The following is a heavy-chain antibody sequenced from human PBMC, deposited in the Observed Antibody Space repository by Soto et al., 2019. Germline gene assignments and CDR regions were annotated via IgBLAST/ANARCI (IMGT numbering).Heavy chain of an antibody. CDR2: INHSGIT. D-gene: IGHD6-19*01. CDR1: GGSLSSYY. CDR3: ARGRWEQWLVRGAFDI. V-gene: IGHV4-34*01. Sequence: PSYTVSLTCTVNGGSLSSYYWSCIRQPPEKGLEWIGEINHSGITNYNPSLKSRVTISVDTSKNQFSLKLSSVTAADTAVYYCARGRWEQWLVRGAFDIWGQGTMVTVSS. J-gene: IGHJ3*02.